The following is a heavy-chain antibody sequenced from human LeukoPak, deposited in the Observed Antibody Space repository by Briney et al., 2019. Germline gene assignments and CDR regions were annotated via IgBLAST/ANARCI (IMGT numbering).Heavy chain of an antibody. V-gene: IGHV1-2*02. CDR3: ARAIAAAGTSWFDP. CDR2: INPNSGGT. J-gene: IGHJ5*02. CDR1: GYTFTVYY. D-gene: IGHD6-13*01. Sequence: GASVNVSCKASGYTFTVYYMHWVRQAPGQGLEWMGWINPNSGGTSYAQKFQGRVTMTRDTSISTAHMELSRLRSDDTAVYYCARAIAAAGTSWFDPWGQGTLVTVSS.